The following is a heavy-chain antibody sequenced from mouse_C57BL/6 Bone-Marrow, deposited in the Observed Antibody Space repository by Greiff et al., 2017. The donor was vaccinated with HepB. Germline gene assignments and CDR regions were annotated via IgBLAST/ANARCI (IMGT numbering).Heavy chain of an antibody. V-gene: IGHV5-6*01. Sequence: EVKVVESGGDLVKPGGSLKLSCAASGFTFSSYGMSWVRQTPDKRLEWVATISSGGSYTYYPDSVKGRFTISRDNAKNTLYLQMSSLKSEDTAMYYCARQPYGNYFDYWGQGTTLTVSS. CDR2: ISSGGSYT. D-gene: IGHD2-1*01. CDR3: ARQPYGNYFDY. CDR1: GFTFSSYG. J-gene: IGHJ2*01.